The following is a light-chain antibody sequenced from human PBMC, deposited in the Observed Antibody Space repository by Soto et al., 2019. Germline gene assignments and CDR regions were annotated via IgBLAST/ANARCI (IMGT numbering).Light chain of an antibody. CDR3: QQSNNWPYT. V-gene: IGKV3-15*01. CDR2: GAS. Sequence: EIVMTQSPATLSVSPRERATLSCRASQSVSSNLAWYQQKPGQAPRLLIYGASTRATGIPARFSGGGSGTELTLTISSLQSEDFAIYYCQQSNNWPYTFGQGTKLEIK. CDR1: QSVSSN. J-gene: IGKJ2*01.